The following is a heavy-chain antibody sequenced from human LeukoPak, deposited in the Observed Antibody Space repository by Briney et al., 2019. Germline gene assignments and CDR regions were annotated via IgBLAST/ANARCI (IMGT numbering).Heavy chain of an antibody. CDR1: GGSISSYY. CDR3: AATTSGYYFPNWFDP. V-gene: IGHV4-59*12. J-gene: IGHJ5*02. CDR2: IYYSGST. D-gene: IGHD3-22*01. Sequence: SETLSLTCTVSGGSISSYYWSWIRQPPGKGLEWIGYIYYSGSTNYNPSLKSRLTISVDKSKNQFSLKLSSVTAADTAVYYCAATTSGYYFPNWFDPWGQGTLVTVSS.